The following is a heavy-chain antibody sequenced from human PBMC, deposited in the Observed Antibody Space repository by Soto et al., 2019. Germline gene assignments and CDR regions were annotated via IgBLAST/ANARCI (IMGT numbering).Heavy chain of an antibody. CDR1: GYTFTGYY. V-gene: IGHV1-2*04. D-gene: IGHD3-22*01. CDR2: INPNSGGT. CDR3: ARANPGYDSSGYRVSPNWFDP. Sequence: GASVKVSCKASGYTFTGYYMHWVRPAPGQGLEWMGWINPNSGGTNYAQKFQGWVTMTRDTSISTAYMELSRLRSDDTAVYYCARANPGYDSSGYRVSPNWFDPWGQGTLVTVSS. J-gene: IGHJ5*02.